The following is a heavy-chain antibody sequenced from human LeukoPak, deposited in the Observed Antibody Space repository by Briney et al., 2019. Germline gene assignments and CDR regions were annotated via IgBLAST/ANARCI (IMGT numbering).Heavy chain of an antibody. V-gene: IGHV4-59*08. CDR2: VHYSGST. J-gene: IGHJ4*02. Sequence: ETLSLTCSVSGVSIFSYYWNWIRQPPGKGLEWIGYVHYSGSTNYNPSLKSRVTIPVDTSKSQFSLKLSSATAADTAVYYCATGRSIRYFDYWGQGTLLTVSS. CDR1: GVSIFSYY. CDR3: ATGRSIRYFDY. D-gene: IGHD4-17*01.